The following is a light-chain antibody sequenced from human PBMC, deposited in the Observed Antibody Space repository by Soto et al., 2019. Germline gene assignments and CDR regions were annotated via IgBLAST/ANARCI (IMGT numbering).Light chain of an antibody. CDR2: YVS. Sequence: ESVLTQSPATLSLSPGERCTLSCMAIESVTNYLAWYQQKPGQAPRLLVYYVSNRATGIPARFSGGGSGTDFTLTISNLEPEDFAIYYCQQRNYWQVTFGQGTRLEIK. V-gene: IGKV3-11*01. CDR3: QQRNYWQVT. J-gene: IGKJ5*01. CDR1: ESVTNY.